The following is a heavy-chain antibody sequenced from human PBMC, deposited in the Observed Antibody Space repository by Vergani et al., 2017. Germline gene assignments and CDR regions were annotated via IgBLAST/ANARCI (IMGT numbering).Heavy chain of an antibody. D-gene: IGHD1-14*01. Sequence: QVQLQQWGAGLLKPSETLSLTCAVYGGSFSGYYWSWIRPPPGKGLEWIGEINHRGSTTYNPSLKSRVTISVDTSKNQFSLKLSSVTAADTAVYYCAGGKPDTRTYKYYFDYWGQGTLVTVSS. CDR1: GGSFSGYY. J-gene: IGHJ4*02. CDR3: AGGKPDTRTYKYYFDY. V-gene: IGHV4-34*01. CDR2: INHRGST.